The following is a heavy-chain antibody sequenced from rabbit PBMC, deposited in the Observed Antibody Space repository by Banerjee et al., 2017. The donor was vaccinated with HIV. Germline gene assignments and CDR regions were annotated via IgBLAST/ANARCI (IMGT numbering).Heavy chain of an antibody. CDR3: ARDLTGVIGWNFNL. CDR2: IATGTGST. CDR1: GLSLSSNAT. V-gene: IGHV1S45*01. D-gene: IGHD1-1*01. J-gene: IGHJ4*01. Sequence: QEQLEESGGGLVKPEGSLTLTCTVSGLSLSSNATNWVRQAPGKGLEWIGVIATGTGSTVYASWAKGRFTISKTSSTTVTLQMTSLTAADTATYFCARDLTGVIGWNFNLWGPGTLVTVS.